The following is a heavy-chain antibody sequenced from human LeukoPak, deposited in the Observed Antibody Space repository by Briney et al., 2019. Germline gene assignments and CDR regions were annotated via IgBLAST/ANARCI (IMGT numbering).Heavy chain of an antibody. D-gene: IGHD2-21*02. J-gene: IGHJ4*02. Sequence: SETLSLTCTVSGGSVSSGSYYWSWVRQPPGKGLEWIGYIYYSGSTNYNPSLKSRVTISVDTSKNQFSLKLSSVTAADTAVYYCARDLGRGYCGGGCYYDYWGQGTLVTVSS. CDR3: ARDLGRGYCGGGCYYDY. V-gene: IGHV4-61*01. CDR2: IYYSGST. CDR1: GGSVSSGSYY.